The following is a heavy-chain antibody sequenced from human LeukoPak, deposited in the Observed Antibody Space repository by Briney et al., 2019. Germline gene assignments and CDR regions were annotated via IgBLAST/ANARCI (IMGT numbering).Heavy chain of an antibody. D-gene: IGHD5-24*01. V-gene: IGHV3-30*02. CDR2: IRYDGSNK. CDR1: GVTFSSYG. J-gene: IGHJ4*02. Sequence: GGSLRLSCAASGVTFSSYGMHWVRQAPGKGLEWVAFIRYDGSNKYYADSVKGRFTISRDNSKNTLYLQMNSLRAEDTAVYYCAKGGDGYNYPDYWGQGTLVTVSS. CDR3: AKGGDGYNYPDY.